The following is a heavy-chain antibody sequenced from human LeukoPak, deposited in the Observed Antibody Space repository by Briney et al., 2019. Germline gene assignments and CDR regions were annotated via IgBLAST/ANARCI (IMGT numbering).Heavy chain of an antibody. J-gene: IGHJ4*02. CDR3: ARNSYAPYYFDY. CDR2: IYTSGST. CDR1: GGSISSGSYY. V-gene: IGHV4-61*02. Sequence: SETLSLTCTVSGGSISSGSYYWSWIRQPAGKGLEWIGRIYTSGSTNYNPSLKSRVTISVDTSKNQFSLKLSSVTAADTAVYHCARNSYAPYYFDYWGQGTLVTVSS. D-gene: IGHD4-23*01.